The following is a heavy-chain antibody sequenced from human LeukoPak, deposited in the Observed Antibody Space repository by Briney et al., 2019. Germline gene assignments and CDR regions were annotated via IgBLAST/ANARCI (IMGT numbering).Heavy chain of an antibody. Sequence: ASVKVSCKLSGDTLTELSMHWVRQSPGKGLEWMGGFVPEDGETIYAQKFQGRVTMTEDTSTDTAYMELSSLRSDDTAVYYCARDRYSYGLNDLDYWGQGTLVTVSS. J-gene: IGHJ4*02. V-gene: IGHV1-24*01. CDR3: ARDRYSYGLNDLDY. CDR1: GDTLTELS. CDR2: FVPEDGET. D-gene: IGHD5-18*01.